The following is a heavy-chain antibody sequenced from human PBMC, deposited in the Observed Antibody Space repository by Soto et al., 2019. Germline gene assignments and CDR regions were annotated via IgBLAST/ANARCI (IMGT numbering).Heavy chain of an antibody. CDR2: VSHDVRNT. D-gene: IGHD6-19*01. Sequence: VQLVESGGGVVQPGRSLRLSCAASGFTFIDYAMHWVRQAPGKGLEWGAVVSHDVRNTHYADSVKGRVTISRDSSKKTVSIEMTRLRPEDTAVYYCAKGARPWLVTSEFNYWGQGALVHVSS. V-gene: IGHV3-30*18. CDR3: AKGARPWLVTSEFNY. J-gene: IGHJ4*02. CDR1: GFTFIDYA.